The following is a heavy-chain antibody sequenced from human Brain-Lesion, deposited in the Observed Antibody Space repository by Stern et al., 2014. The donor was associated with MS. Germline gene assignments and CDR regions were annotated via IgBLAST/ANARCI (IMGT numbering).Heavy chain of an antibody. Sequence: EVQLVESGGGLMQPGGSLRLSCVASGFTVSSTYMSWVRQAPGKGLEWVAVLSSGGGTRYEESVTGRFTITRDTSKNTLYLQMNSLRADDTAVYYCARYCSGGSCYFHGLDVWGQGTTVTVSS. CDR1: GFTVSSTY. V-gene: IGHV3-53*01. CDR2: LSSGGGT. J-gene: IGHJ6*02. CDR3: ARYCSGGSCYFHGLDV. D-gene: IGHD2-15*01.